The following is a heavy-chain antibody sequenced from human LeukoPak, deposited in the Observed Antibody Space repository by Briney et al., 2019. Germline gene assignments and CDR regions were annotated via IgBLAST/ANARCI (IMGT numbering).Heavy chain of an antibody. Sequence: QPGGSLRLSCAASGFTFSNYAMSWVRQAPGKGLEWVSAISGSGDNTYYADSVKGRFTVSRDNSKNSLYLQMNSLRAEDTAIYYCARDPYSGSYGDSYYYYMDVWGKGTTVTISS. V-gene: IGHV3-23*01. J-gene: IGHJ6*03. CDR1: GFTFSNYA. D-gene: IGHD1-26*01. CDR2: ISGSGDNT. CDR3: ARDPYSGSYGDSYYYYMDV.